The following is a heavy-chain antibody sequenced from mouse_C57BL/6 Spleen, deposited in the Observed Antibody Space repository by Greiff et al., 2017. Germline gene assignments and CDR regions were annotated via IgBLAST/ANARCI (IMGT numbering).Heavy chain of an antibody. CDR3: AMMYYGSSPFAY. D-gene: IGHD1-1*01. Sequence: VQLQQSGAELVKPGASVKVSCKASGYTFTSYWMHWVKQRPGQGLEWIGRIHPSDSDTNYNQKFKGKATLTVDKSSSTAYMQLSSLTSEDSAVYYCAMMYYGSSPFAYWGQGTLVTVSA. V-gene: IGHV1-74*01. J-gene: IGHJ3*01. CDR2: IHPSDSDT. CDR1: GYTFTSYW.